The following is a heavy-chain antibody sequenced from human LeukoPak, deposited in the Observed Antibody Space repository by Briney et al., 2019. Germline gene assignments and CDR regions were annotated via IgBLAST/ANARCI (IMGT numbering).Heavy chain of an antibody. V-gene: IGHV4-59*01. D-gene: IGHD5-24*01. CDR2: IYYSGST. J-gene: IGHJ6*03. CDR3: ARARKQRWLQLKYYYYYMDV. Sequence: SETLSLTCTVSGGSISSYYWSWIRQPPGKGLEWIGYIYYSGSTNYDPSLKSRVTISVDTSKNQFSLKLSSVTAADTAVYYCARARKQRWLQLKYYYYYMDVWGKGTTVTISS. CDR1: GGSISSYY.